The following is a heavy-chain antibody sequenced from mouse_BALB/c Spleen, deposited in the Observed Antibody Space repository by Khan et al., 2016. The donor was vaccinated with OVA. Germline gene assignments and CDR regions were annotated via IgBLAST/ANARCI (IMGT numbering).Heavy chain of an antibody. CDR3: TRGGGSRFVY. CDR1: GYTFTDFT. CDR2: INTYYGDV. V-gene: IGHV1S137*01. Sequence: QVQLKESGAELVRPGVSVKISCKGSGYTFTDFTMHWVKQSHAKSLEWIGVINTYYGDVTYNQKFKGKATMTVDKSSSTAYMELARLPSEDSAIYYCTRGGGSRFVYWGQGTLVTVSA. J-gene: IGHJ3*01.